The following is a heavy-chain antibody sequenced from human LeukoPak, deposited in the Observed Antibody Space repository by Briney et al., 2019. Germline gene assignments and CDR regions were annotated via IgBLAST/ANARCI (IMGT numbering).Heavy chain of an antibody. CDR3: AKRKTQRYCSSTSCPGFLDGMDV. V-gene: IGHV3-7*03. Sequence: GGSLRLSCAASGFTFSSYWMSWVRQAPGKGLEWVANINKDGGEKYYVDSVKGRFTISRDNAKNSLYLQMNSLRAEDTAVYYCAKRKTQRYCSSTSCPGFLDGMDVWGQGTTVTVSS. D-gene: IGHD2-2*01. J-gene: IGHJ6*02. CDR1: GFTFSSYW. CDR2: INKDGGEK.